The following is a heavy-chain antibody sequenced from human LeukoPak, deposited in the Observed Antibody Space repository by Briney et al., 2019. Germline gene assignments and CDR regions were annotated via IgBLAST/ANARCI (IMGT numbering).Heavy chain of an antibody. D-gene: IGHD6-19*01. CDR3: TRERFGQGSGWYPFDY. Sequence: GGSLRLSCTASGFTFGDYAMSWVRQAPGKGVEWVGFIRSKSYGGTTEYAASVKGRFTISRDDSKSIAYLQMNSLKTEDTAVYYCTRERFGQGSGWYPFDYWGQGTLVTVSS. CDR1: GFTFGDYA. V-gene: IGHV3-49*04. CDR2: IRSKSYGGTT. J-gene: IGHJ4*02.